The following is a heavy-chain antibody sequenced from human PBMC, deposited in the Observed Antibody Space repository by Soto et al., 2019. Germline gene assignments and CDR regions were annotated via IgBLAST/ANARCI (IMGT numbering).Heavy chain of an antibody. CDR1: GFTFSSYE. Sequence: GGSLRLSCAAPGFTFSSYEMNWVRQAPGKGLEWVSYISSSGSTIYYADSVKGRFTISRDNAKNSLYLQMNSLRAEDTAVYYCARERVTIFGVVKPLDYWGQGTLVTVSS. D-gene: IGHD3-3*01. CDR2: ISSSGSTI. V-gene: IGHV3-48*03. J-gene: IGHJ4*02. CDR3: ARERVTIFGVVKPLDY.